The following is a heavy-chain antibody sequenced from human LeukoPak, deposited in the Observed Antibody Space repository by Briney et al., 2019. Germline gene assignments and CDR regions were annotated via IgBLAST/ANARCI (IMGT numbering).Heavy chain of an antibody. CDR3: ASNRSSGSSYYCDY. D-gene: IGHD3-10*01. Sequence: PGGSLRLSCAASGFTFSNYAMNWVRQAPGKGLEWVSAVSTSGGSTYYADSVKGRFTISRDNSKNTLYLQMNSMIADDTAVYYCASNRSSGSSYYCDYWGQGTLVTVSS. J-gene: IGHJ4*02. CDR2: VSTSGGST. CDR1: GFTFSNYA. V-gene: IGHV3-23*01.